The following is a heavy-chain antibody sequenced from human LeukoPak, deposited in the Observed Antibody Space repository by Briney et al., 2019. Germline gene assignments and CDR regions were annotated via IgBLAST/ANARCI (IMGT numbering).Heavy chain of an antibody. CDR3: AKGGRDIVVVPAAINY. CDR2: ISSISSSYI. D-gene: IGHD2-2*01. CDR1: GFTFSSYS. J-gene: IGHJ4*02. V-gene: IGHV3-21*04. Sequence: GGSLRLSCAASGFTFSSYSMNWVRQAPGKGLEWVSCISSISSSYIYYADSVKGRFTISRDNSKNTLYLKMNSLRAEDTAVYYCAKGGRDIVVVPAAINYWGQGTLVTVSS.